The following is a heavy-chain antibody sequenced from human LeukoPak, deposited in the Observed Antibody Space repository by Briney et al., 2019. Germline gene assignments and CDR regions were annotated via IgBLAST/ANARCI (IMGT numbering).Heavy chain of an antibody. CDR1: GGSISSSNYY. V-gene: IGHV4-39*07. D-gene: IGHD2/OR15-2a*01. CDR3: ARDLWGYFDY. J-gene: IGHJ4*02. Sequence: MASETLSLTCTVSGGSISSSNYYWGWIRQPPGKGLEWIGYIFNSGSTYYNPSLKSRVTILVDTSKNQFSLKLSSVTAADTAVYYCARDLWGYFDYWGQGTLVTVSS. CDR2: IFNSGST.